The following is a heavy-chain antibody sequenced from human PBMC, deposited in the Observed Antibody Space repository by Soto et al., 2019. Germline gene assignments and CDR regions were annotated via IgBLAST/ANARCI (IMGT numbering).Heavy chain of an antibody. D-gene: IGHD3-10*01. Sequence: GGSLRLSCAASGFTFSSYAMSWVRQAPGKGLEWVSAISGSGGSTYYADSVKGRFTISRDNSKNTLYLQMNSLRAEDTAVYYCAKAGGSGSYYYYYYYGMDVWGQGTLVTVSS. J-gene: IGHJ6*02. CDR1: GFTFSSYA. CDR3: AKAGGSGSYYYYYYYGMDV. CDR2: ISGSGGST. V-gene: IGHV3-23*01.